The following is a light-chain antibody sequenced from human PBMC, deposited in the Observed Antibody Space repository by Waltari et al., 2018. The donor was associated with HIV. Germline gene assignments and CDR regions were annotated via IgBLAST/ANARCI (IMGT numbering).Light chain of an antibody. V-gene: IGKV3-20*01. J-gene: IGKJ5*01. CDR3: QHSFGT. Sequence: EVVLTQSPGTLSLSPGERATLSCRASQPLIGDYFAWYQQKPGQAPSLSVSIESNGAAGVPDSLDGGGFGTDFLLTIPRLGPEDFAVYYCQHSFGTFGQGT. CDR2: IES. CDR1: QPLIGDY.